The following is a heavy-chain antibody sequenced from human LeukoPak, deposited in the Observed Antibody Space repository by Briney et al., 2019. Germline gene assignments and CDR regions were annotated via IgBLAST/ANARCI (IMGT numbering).Heavy chain of an antibody. CDR1: GGSINTPNYY. D-gene: IGHD6-13*01. J-gene: IGHJ5*02. CDR2: IYYSGST. Sequence: SETLSLTCTVSGGSINTPNYYWGWIRQPPGKGLEWIGSIYYSGSTYYNPSLKSRVTISVDTSKNQFSLKLSSVTAADTAVYYCANYSSSDYPAWGQGTLVTVSS. V-gene: IGHV4-39*01. CDR3: ANYSSSDYPA.